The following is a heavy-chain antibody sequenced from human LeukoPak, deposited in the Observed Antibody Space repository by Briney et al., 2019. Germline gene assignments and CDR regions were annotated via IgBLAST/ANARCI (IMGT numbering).Heavy chain of an antibody. CDR1: GFTFSSYG. J-gene: IGHJ6*03. CDR2: IRYDGSNK. V-gene: IGHV3-30*02. Sequence: GGSLRLSCAASGFTFSSYGMHWVRQAPGKGLEWVAFIRYDGSNKYYADSVKGRFTISRDNSKNTLYLQMNSLRAEDTAVYYCAKELRYCSSTSCSIYYYYMDVWGKGTTVTVSS. CDR3: AKELRYCSSTSCSIYYYYMDV. D-gene: IGHD2-2*01.